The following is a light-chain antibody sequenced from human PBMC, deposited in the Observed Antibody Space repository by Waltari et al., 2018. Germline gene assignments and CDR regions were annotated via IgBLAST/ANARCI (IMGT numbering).Light chain of an antibody. CDR1: QDIRND. CDR2: AAS. Sequence: IQMTQSPPSLSASVGDRVTIACRASQDIRNDLGWYQQKPGKAPKLLIYAASSLQTGVPSRFSGSGYGTDFTLTISSLQPEDFATYYCLQDYNFPYTFGQGTELEI. V-gene: IGKV1-6*01. J-gene: IGKJ2*01. CDR3: LQDYNFPYT.